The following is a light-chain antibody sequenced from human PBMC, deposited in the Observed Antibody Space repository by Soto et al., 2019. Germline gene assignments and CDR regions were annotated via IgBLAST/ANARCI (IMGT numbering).Light chain of an antibody. V-gene: IGKV4-1*01. CDR3: QEYGSNPPS. J-gene: IGKJ2*01. CDR2: WAS. Sequence: DIVMTQSPDSLAVSLGERATINCKSSQSVLYSSNNKNYLAWYQQRPGQPPKLLIYWASTRESGVPDRFSGSGFGKDFPPTNTNPQAEGGAIYYCQEYGSNPPSFGPGTKLEIK. CDR1: QSVLYSSNNKNY.